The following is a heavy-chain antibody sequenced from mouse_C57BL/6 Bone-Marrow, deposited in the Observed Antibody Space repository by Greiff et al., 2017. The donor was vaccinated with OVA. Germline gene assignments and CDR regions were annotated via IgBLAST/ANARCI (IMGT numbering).Heavy chain of an antibody. D-gene: IGHD2-1*01. J-gene: IGHJ3*01. CDR3: AQDYGNHGGFAY. V-gene: IGHV8-5*01. CDR2: IWWNDDK. CDR1: GFSLSTSNMG. Sequence: QVTLKVCGPGILQPSQPLSLTCSFSGFSLSTSNMGIGWIRQPSGKGLEWLAHIWWNDDKYYNPSLKSRLTISKDTSNNQVLLKITSVDTADTATDYCAQDYGNHGGFAYWGQGTLVTVSA.